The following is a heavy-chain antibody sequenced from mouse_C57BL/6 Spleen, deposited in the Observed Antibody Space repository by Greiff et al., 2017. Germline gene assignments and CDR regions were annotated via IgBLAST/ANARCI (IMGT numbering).Heavy chain of an antibody. CDR3: ATRTAQATYDY. D-gene: IGHD3-2*02. V-gene: IGHV1-69*01. Sequence: VQLQQPGAELVMPGASVKLSCKASGYTFTSYWMNWVKQRPGQGLEWIGEIDPSDSYTNYNQKFKGKSTLTVDKSSSTAYMQLSSLTSEDSAVYYCATRTAQATYDYWGQGTTLTVSS. CDR1: GYTFTSYW. CDR2: IDPSDSYT. J-gene: IGHJ2*01.